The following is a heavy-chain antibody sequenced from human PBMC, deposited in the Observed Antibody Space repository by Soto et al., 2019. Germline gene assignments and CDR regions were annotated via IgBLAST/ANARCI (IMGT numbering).Heavy chain of an antibody. J-gene: IGHJ4*02. CDR3: ARDLRYYDSSGYLDY. CDR1: GFPFSSYA. CDR2: ISYDGSNK. D-gene: IGHD3-22*01. V-gene: IGHV3-30-3*01. Sequence: GGSLRLSCAASGFPFSSYAMHWVRQAPGKGLEWVAVISYDGSNKYYADSVKGRFTISRDNSKNTLYLQMNSLRAEDTAVYYSARDLRYYDSSGYLDYWGQGTLVTVSS.